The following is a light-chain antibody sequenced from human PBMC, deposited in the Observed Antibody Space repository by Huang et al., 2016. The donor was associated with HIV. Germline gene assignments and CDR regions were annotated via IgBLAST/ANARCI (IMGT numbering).Light chain of an antibody. CDR3: QQYHSYPGT. V-gene: IGKV1-5*01. CDR2: DAS. CDR1: QSIDSY. J-gene: IGKJ1*01. Sequence: DIQMTQSPSTLSASVGDRVTITCRASQSIDSYLAWYQQKPGKAPKLLIYDASSLDSGVTSRFSGSGSGTEFTLTISSLQPDNVATYYCQQYHSYPGTFGQGTKVEIK.